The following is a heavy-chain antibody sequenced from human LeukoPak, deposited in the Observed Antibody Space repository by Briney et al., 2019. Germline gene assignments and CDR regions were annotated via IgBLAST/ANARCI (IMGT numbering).Heavy chain of an antibody. Sequence: GRSLRLSCAASGFTFSSYEMNWVRQAPGKGLEWVSYISSSGDTIYYADSVKGRFTISRDNAKNSLYLRMNSLRAEDTAVYYCARDDSYGLDYWGQGTLVTVSS. CDR3: ARDDSYGLDY. D-gene: IGHD5-18*01. CDR2: ISSSGDTI. V-gene: IGHV3-48*03. J-gene: IGHJ4*02. CDR1: GFTFSSYE.